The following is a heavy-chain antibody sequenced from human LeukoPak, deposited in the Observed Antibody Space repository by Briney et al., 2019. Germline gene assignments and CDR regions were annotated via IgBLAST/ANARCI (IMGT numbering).Heavy chain of an antibody. CDR3: ARGPPAYYYDSSGYAY. CDR2: IYYSGST. CDR1: GGSISSYY. V-gene: IGHV4-59*01. Sequence: SETLSLTCTVSGGSISSYYWSWIRQPPGKGLEWIGYIYYSGSTNYNPSLKSRVTISVDTSKNQFSLKLSSVTAADTAVYYCARGPPAYYYDSSGYAYWGQGTLVTVSS. J-gene: IGHJ4*02. D-gene: IGHD3-22*01.